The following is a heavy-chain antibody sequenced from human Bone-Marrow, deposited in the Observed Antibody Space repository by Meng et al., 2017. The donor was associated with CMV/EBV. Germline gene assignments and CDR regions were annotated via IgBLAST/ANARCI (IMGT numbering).Heavy chain of an antibody. J-gene: IGHJ4*02. Sequence: GESLKISCAASGFTFDDYTMHWVRQPPGKGLDWVSLISWDGGSTFYADSVKGRFTISRDNSKNSLYLQMNSLRAEDTAVYYCAREARSYTSYYFDYWGQGTRVTVSS. D-gene: IGHD1-26*01. CDR2: ISWDGGST. CDR1: GFTFDDYT. CDR3: AREARSYTSYYFDY. V-gene: IGHV3-43*01.